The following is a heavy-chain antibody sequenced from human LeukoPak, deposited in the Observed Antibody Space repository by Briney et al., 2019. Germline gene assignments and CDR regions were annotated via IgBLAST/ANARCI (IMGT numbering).Heavy chain of an antibody. V-gene: IGHV4-31*03. CDR1: GGPISSGGYY. D-gene: IGHD6-19*01. J-gene: IGHJ4*02. CDR2: IYYSGST. Sequence: SETLSLTCTVSGGPISSGGYYWSWIRQHPGKGLEWIGYIYYSGSTYYNPSLKSRVTISVDTSKNQFSLKLSSVTAADTAVYYCARTYSSGWPFDYWGQGTLVTVSS. CDR3: ARTYSSGWPFDY.